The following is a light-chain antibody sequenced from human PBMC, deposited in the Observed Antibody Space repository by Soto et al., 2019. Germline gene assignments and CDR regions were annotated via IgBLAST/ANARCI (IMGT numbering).Light chain of an antibody. CDR1: QSVRRY. CDR2: DTS. CDR3: QQLTTWLGT. Sequence: EIVLTQSPVTLSLSPGERATLSCRASQSVRRYLAWYQQKPGQAPRLLIYDTSIRATGIPARFSGSGSGTDFTLTINSIEPEDFAIYYSQQLTTWLGTFGQGTKVEIK. V-gene: IGKV3-11*01. J-gene: IGKJ1*01.